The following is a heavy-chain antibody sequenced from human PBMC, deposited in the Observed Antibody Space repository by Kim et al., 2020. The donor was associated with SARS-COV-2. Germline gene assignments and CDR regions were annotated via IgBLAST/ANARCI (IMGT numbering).Heavy chain of an antibody. V-gene: IGHV3-23*01. Sequence: ADSGKGRFTISRDNAKDTLYLQMNSLRAEDTAVYYCAKRDSSGSYYFDYWGQGTLVTVSS. D-gene: IGHD6-19*01. J-gene: IGHJ4*02. CDR3: AKRDSSGSYYFDY.